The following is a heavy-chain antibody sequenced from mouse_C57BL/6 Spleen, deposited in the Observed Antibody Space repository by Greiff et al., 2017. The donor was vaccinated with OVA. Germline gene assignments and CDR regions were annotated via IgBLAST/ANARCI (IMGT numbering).Heavy chain of an antibody. CDR3: ARKGRPWYFDV. J-gene: IGHJ1*03. CDR2: INPSTGGT. V-gene: IGHV1-42*01. CDR1: GYSFTGYY. Sequence: EVKLVESGPELVKPGASVKISCKASGYSFTGYYMNWVKQSPEKSLEWIGEINPSTGGTTYNQKFKATATLTVDKSSSTAYMQLKSLTSEDSAVYYCARKGRPWYFDVWGTGTTVTVSS.